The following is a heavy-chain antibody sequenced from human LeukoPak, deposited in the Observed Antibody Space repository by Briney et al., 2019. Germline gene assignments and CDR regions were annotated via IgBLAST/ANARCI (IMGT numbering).Heavy chain of an antibody. D-gene: IGHD4-11*01. J-gene: IGHJ2*01. CDR1: GDSIRGYY. Sequence: SETLSLTCSVSGDSIRGYYWNWIRQPAGKGLEWIGRIYTSGSTDYKPSLKSRVTMSVDASRKWFSLKMTSLTAADTAVYYCARGVTSVQSFWYFDLWGRGTLVTVSS. CDR3: ARGVTSVQSFWYFDL. CDR2: IYTSGST. V-gene: IGHV4-4*07.